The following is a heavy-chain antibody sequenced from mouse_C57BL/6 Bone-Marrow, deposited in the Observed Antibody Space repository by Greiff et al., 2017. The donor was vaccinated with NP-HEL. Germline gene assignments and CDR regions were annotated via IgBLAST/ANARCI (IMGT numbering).Heavy chain of an antibody. CDR1: GYTFTSYW. D-gene: IGHD2-5*01. CDR2: IYPGSGST. V-gene: IGHV1-55*01. CDR3: ARSYSNWPMAY. Sequence: QVQLQQPGTELVKPGASVKLSCKASGYTFTSYWITWVKQRPGQGLEWIGDIYPGSGSTNYNEKFKSKATLTVDTSSSTAYMQLSSLTSEDSAVYYCARSYSNWPMAYWGQGTLVTVSA. J-gene: IGHJ3*01.